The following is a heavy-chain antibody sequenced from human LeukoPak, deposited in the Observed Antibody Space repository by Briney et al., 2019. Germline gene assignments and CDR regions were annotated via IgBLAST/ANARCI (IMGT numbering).Heavy chain of an antibody. CDR2: IKVDGSEK. D-gene: IGHD1-14*01. Sequence: GGSLRLSCAASGFTFSCYWMSWVRQAPGKGLEWVANIKVDGSEKNYVDSVKGRLTISRDNAKNSLYPQMNSLRAEDTAVYYCARGGRNLDSWGQGTLVTISS. V-gene: IGHV3-7*01. J-gene: IGHJ4*02. CDR3: ARGGRNLDS. CDR1: GFTFSCYW.